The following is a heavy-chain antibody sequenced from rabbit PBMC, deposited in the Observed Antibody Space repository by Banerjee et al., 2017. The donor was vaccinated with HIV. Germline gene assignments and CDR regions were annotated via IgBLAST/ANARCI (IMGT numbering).Heavy chain of an antibody. Sequence: QSLEESGGDLVKPGASLTLTCTASGFSFSSNYYMCWVRQAPGKGLEWIGCIYTGDGNTYYASWAKGRFTISRASSTTVTLQMTSLTAADTATYFCARDVAGSSYGFNLWGPGTLVTVS. D-gene: IGHD8-1*01. J-gene: IGHJ4*01. CDR1: GFSFSSNYY. V-gene: IGHV1S40*01. CDR2: IYTGDGNT. CDR3: ARDVAGSSYGFNL.